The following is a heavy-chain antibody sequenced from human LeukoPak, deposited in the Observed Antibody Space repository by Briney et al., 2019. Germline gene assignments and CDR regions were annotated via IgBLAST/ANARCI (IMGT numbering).Heavy chain of an antibody. CDR1: GFPFSSYG. V-gene: IGHV3-30*02. J-gene: IGHJ6*02. CDR2: ISYDGANK. D-gene: IGHD6-25*01. Sequence: GGSLRLSCAASGFPFSSYGMHWVRQAPGKGLEWVSYISYDGANKYYADSVKGRFTISRDNSKNTLFLQMNSLRADETGTYFCAKDSGTSNDYYVIDIWGQGTTVTVSS. CDR3: AKDSGTSNDYYVIDI.